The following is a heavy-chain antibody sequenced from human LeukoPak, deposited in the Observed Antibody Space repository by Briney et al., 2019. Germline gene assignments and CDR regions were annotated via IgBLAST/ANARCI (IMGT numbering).Heavy chain of an antibody. V-gene: IGHV3-74*01. CDR3: TRDYYDSSGYRFDP. Sequence: PGGSLRLSCAASGFTFSSYWMHWVRQAPGKGLVWVSRINSDGSSTSYADSVKGRFTISRDNAKNTLYLQMNSLRAEDTAVYYCTRDYYDSSGYRFDPWGQGTLATVSS. CDR2: INSDGSST. CDR1: GFTFSSYW. D-gene: IGHD3-22*01. J-gene: IGHJ5*02.